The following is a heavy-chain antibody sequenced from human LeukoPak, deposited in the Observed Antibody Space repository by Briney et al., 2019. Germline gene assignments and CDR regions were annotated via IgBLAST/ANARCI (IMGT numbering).Heavy chain of an antibody. D-gene: IGHD2-15*01. CDR2: FDPEDGET. J-gene: IGHJ5*02. CDR1: GYTLTELS. V-gene: IGHV1-24*01. CDR3: ATGRYCSGGSCYSVTGWFDP. Sequence: GASVKVSCKVSGYTLTELSMHWVRQAPGKGLEWMGGFDPEDGETIYAQKFQGRVTMTEDTSTDTAYMELSSLRSEDTAVYYCATGRYCSGGSCYSVTGWFDPWGQGTLVTVSS.